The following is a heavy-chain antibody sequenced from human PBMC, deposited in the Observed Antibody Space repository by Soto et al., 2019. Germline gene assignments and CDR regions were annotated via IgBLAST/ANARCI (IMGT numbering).Heavy chain of an antibody. D-gene: IGHD3-3*02. V-gene: IGHV4-39*01. CDR3: ARHSLALRKNSWFDP. CDR1: GDSIISSDFY. Sequence: PSETLSLTCTVSGDSIISSDFYWGWVRQPPGKGLEWIGSIFYLGSSYYNPSLKSRVTMSVDTSKNQFSLRLRSVTAADTALYFCARHSLALRKNSWFDPWGQGSMVTVS. J-gene: IGHJ5*02. CDR2: IFYLGSS.